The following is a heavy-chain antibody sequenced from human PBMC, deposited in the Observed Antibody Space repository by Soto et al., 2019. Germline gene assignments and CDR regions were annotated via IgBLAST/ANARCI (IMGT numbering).Heavy chain of an antibody. J-gene: IGHJ5*02. CDR2: ISGGGGST. V-gene: IGHV3-23*01. D-gene: IGHD2-21*02. CDR1: GFTFSLSA. Sequence: EVQLLESGGGFVQPGESLRLSCAASGFTFSLSAMSWVRQAPGRGLEWVSSISGGGGSTEYAESVKGRFTISRDNSKDTVHLQMNSLRAEDTAISYCAKGPESELLTAFDHWGQGALVSVSS. CDR3: AKGPESELLTAFDH.